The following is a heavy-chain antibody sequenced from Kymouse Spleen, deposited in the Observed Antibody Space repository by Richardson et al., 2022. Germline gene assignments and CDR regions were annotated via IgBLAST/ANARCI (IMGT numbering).Heavy chain of an antibody. V-gene: IGHV3-33*01. J-gene: IGHJ6*02. CDR3: AGITGTLGGSGSYYRGYYYYGMDV. D-gene: IGHD3-10*01. CDR1: GFTFSSYG. CDR2: IWYDGSNK. Sequence: QVQLVESGGGVVQPGRSLRLSCAASGFTFSSYGMHWVRQAPGKGLEWVAVIWYDGSNKYYADSVKGRFTISRDNSKNTLYLQMNSLRAEDTAVYYCAGITGTLGGSGSYYRGYYYYGMDVWGQGTTVTVSS.